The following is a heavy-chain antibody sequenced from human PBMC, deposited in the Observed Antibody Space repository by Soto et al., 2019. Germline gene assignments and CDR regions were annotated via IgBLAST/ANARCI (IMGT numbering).Heavy chain of an antibody. V-gene: IGHV2-5*01. CDR2: IYWSGDE. J-gene: IGHJ3*01. CDR3: ARGLATLPVFAFDV. CDR1: GFSFSTSGVG. D-gene: IGHD6-6*01. Sequence: QMTLKESGPTLVNPTQTLTLTCSFSGFSFSTSGVGVGWVRQPPGKALEWLALIYWSGDEHYRPSLKSRLTITKDTSKNQVVLIMTNMDPVDTATYYCARGLATLPVFAFDVWGQGTTVTVSS.